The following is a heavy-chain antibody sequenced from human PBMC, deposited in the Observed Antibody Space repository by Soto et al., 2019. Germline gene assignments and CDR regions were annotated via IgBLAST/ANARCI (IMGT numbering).Heavy chain of an antibody. CDR1: GGSISSSSYY. CDR3: ARRYGGNFDY. V-gene: IGHV4-39*07. CDR2: IYYSGST. D-gene: IGHD1-26*01. Sequence: SETLSLTCTVSGGSISSSSYYWGWIRQPPGKGLEWIGSIYYSGSTNYNPSLKSRVTISVDTSKNQFSLKLRSVTGADTAVYYCARRYGGNFDYWGQGTLVTVSS. J-gene: IGHJ4*02.